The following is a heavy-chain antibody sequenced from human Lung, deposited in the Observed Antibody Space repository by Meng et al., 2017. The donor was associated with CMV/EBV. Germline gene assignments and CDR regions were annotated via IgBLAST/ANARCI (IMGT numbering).Heavy chain of an antibody. V-gene: IGHV4-4*02. CDR1: GGSISSSNW. Sequence: HVPLQGSGPGPVKPSGTLSLTCAVSGGSISSSNWWSWVRQPPGKGLEWIGEIYHSGSTNYNPSLKSRVTISVDKSKNQFSLKLSSVTAADTAVYYCASFPPPGKQWLVTDYWGQGTLVTVSS. J-gene: IGHJ4*02. D-gene: IGHD6-19*01. CDR3: ASFPPPGKQWLVTDY. CDR2: IYHSGST.